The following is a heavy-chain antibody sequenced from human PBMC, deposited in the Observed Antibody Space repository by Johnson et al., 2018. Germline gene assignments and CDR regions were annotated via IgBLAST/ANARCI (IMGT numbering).Heavy chain of an antibody. CDR2: IKSKTDGGTT. CDR3: TTAGSSSDDYYYGMDV. Sequence: EVQLLESGGGVVQPGRSLRLSCAASGFTFSNAWMSWVRQAPGKGLEWVGRIKSKTDGGTTDYAAPVKGRFTISRDDSKNTLYLQMNSLKTEDTGVYYCTTAGSSSDDYYYGMDVWGQGTTVTVSS. CDR1: GFTFSNAW. D-gene: IGHD6-6*01. J-gene: IGHJ6*02. V-gene: IGHV3-15*01.